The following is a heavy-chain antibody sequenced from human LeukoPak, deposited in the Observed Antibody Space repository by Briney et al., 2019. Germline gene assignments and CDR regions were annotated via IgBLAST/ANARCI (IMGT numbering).Heavy chain of an antibody. CDR3: ARDHSGDGYNDFDY. J-gene: IGHJ4*02. CDR1: GFSLSAFW. Sequence: GGSLRLSCVASGFSLSAFWMQWVRQAPGQGLEWLASIKQDGTQRYYVDSVNGRFTISRDNAKNSLSLQMNSLRVEDTAVYYCARDHSGDGYNDFDYWGQGTLVTVSS. CDR2: IKQDGTQR. V-gene: IGHV3-7*01. D-gene: IGHD5-24*01.